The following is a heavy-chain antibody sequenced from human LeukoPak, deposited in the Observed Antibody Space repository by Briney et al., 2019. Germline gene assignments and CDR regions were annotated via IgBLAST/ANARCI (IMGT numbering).Heavy chain of an antibody. CDR1: GGTFSSYA. V-gene: IGHV1-69*13. J-gene: IGHJ3*02. CDR3: VLRLGESPNDAFDI. Sequence: SVKVSCKASGGTFSSYAISWVRQAPGQGLEWMGGIIPIFGTANYVQKFQGRVTITADESTSTAYMELSSLRSEDTAVYYCVLRLGESPNDAFDIWGQGTMVTVSS. CDR2: IIPIFGTA. D-gene: IGHD3-16*01.